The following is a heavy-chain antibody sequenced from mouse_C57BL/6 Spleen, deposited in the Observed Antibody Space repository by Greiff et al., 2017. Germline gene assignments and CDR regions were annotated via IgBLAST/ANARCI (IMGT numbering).Heavy chain of an antibody. Sequence: EVHLVESEGGLVQPGSSMKLSCTASGFTFSDYYMAWVRQVPEKGLEWVANINYDGSSTYYLDSLKSRFIISRDNAKNILYLQMSSLKSEDTATYYCARERQRRLPYYAMDYWGQGTSVTVSS. D-gene: IGHD3-2*02. CDR3: ARERQRRLPYYAMDY. CDR1: GFTFSDYY. CDR2: INYDGSST. V-gene: IGHV5-16*01. J-gene: IGHJ4*01.